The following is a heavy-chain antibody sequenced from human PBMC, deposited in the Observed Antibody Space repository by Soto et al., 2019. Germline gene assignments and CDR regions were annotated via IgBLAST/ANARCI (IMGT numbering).Heavy chain of an antibody. D-gene: IGHD3-10*01. J-gene: IGHJ4*02. Sequence: QVQLVQSGAEVEKPGASVNVSCKASGYTFTNYVIHWVRQAPGQRLEWMGWINAGNGNTNYSQKFHGRVTITRDTSATTAYMQLSSLRSEDTAVYYCARGIGGSGSYSPVDYWGQGTLVTVSS. CDR3: ARGIGGSGSYSPVDY. CDR2: INAGNGNT. V-gene: IGHV1-3*01. CDR1: GYTFTNYV.